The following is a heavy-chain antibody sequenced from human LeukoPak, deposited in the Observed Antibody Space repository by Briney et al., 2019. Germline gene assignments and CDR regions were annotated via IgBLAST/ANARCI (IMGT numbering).Heavy chain of an antibody. CDR3: VRDHSGWSLDP. D-gene: IGHD6-19*01. CDR2: INDSGKTR. V-gene: IGHV3-11*04. CDR1: GFTFSDYY. Sequence: PGGSLRLSCAASGFTFSDYYMSWIRQAPGKGLEWISYINDSGKTRYYADSVKGRFTISRDNAKNSLYLQMNSLRAEDTAVYYCVRDHSGWSLDPWGQGTLVTVSS. J-gene: IGHJ5*02.